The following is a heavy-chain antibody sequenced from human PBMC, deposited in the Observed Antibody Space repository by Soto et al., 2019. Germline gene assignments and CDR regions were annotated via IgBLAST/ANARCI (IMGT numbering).Heavy chain of an antibody. CDR3: TRHEGGAAADRPLDY. V-gene: IGHV4-34*01. Sequence: SETLSLTCAFYGLSFSGYYWSWIRQPTGKGLEWIGEINHSGSTNYNPSLKSRVTMSVDTYTNQFSLKMNAVTAADTAVYYCTRHEGGAAADRPLDYWGQGTLVTVSS. D-gene: IGHD6-13*01. CDR2: INHSGST. J-gene: IGHJ4*02. CDR1: GLSFSGYY.